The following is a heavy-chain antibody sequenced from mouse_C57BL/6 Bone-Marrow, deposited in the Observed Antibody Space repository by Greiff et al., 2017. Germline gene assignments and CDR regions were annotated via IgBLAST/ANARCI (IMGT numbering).Heavy chain of an antibody. CDR1: GYTFTSYW. CDR2: IHPNSGST. J-gene: IGHJ1*03. D-gene: IGHD1-1*01. V-gene: IGHV1-64*01. Sequence: QVQLQQPGAELVKPGASVKLSCKASGYTFTSYWMHWVKQRPGQGLEWIGMIHPNSGSTNYNEKFKNKATLTVDKSSSTAYMQLSSLTSEDSAVYYCASLNYYGAYGYCDVWGTGTTVTVTA. CDR3: ASLNYYGAYGYCDV.